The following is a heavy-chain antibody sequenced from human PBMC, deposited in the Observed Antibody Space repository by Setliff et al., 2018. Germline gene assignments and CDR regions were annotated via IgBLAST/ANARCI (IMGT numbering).Heavy chain of an antibody. V-gene: IGHV1-46*01. J-gene: IGHJ4*02. D-gene: IGHD3-22*01. CDR1: GFTFINYY. CDR3: ARINFYVSSGYYYAPGY. CDR2: ISPGGGAT. Sequence: ASVKVSCKASGFTFINYYMHWLRQAPGQGLEWLGIISPGGGATTYAQKFQGRVILARDTSTSTVYMELGALKSDDTAVYYCARINFYVSSGYYYAPGYWGQGTLVTVSS.